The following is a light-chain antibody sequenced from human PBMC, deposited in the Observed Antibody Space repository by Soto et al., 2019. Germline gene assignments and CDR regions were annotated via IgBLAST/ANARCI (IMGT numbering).Light chain of an antibody. CDR1: QTVSSSY. CDR3: QQYGSSPRT. V-gene: IGKV3-20*01. CDR2: GAS. Sequence: EIVLTQSPGTLSLSPGERATLSCRASQTVSSSYLAWYQQKLGQAPRLLIYGASNRATGIPDRFSGSGSGTDFTLTISRLEPEDFAVYYCQQYGSSPRTFGQVTKVNIK. J-gene: IGKJ1*01.